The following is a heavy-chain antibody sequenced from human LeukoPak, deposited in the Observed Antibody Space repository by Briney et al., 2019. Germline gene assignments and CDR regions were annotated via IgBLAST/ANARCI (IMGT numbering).Heavy chain of an antibody. CDR1: GFTFSSYG. CDR3: ARELRPNYFDY. V-gene: IGHV3-23*01. J-gene: IGHJ4*02. Sequence: GGSLRLSCAASGFTFSSYGMSWVRQAPGKGLEWVSVISGSDGRTYYADSVKGRFTISRDNSKNTLYLQMNSLRAEDTAVYYCARELRPNYFDYWGQGTLVTVSS. CDR2: ISGSDGRT.